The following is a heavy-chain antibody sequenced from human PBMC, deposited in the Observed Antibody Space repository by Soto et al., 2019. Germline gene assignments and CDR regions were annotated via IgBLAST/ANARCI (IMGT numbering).Heavy chain of an antibody. V-gene: IGHV1-69*13. J-gene: IGHJ6*02. CDR2: IIPIFGTA. D-gene: IGHD5-18*01. CDR1: GGTFSIYA. Sequence: GASVKVSCKASGGTFSIYAISWVRQAPGQGLEWMGGIIPIFGTANYAQKFQGRVTITADESTSTAYMELSSLRSEDTAVYYCARGLLSGYSYGYATQGMDVWGQGTTVTVSS. CDR3: ARGLLSGYSYGYATQGMDV.